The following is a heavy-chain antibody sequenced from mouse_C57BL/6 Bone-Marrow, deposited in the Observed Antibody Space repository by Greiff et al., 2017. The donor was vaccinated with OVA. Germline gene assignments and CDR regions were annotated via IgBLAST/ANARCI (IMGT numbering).Heavy chain of an antibody. CDR1: GYAFSSYW. Sequence: QVQLKESGAELVKPGASVKISCKASGYAFSSYWMNWVKQRPGKGLEWIGQIYPGDGDTNYNGKFKGKATLTADKSSSTAYMQLSSLTSEDAAVYVCAREGFYYEYDAVDYWGQGTTLTVSS. J-gene: IGHJ2*01. V-gene: IGHV1-80*01. CDR3: AREGFYYEYDAVDY. CDR2: IYPGDGDT. D-gene: IGHD2-4*01.